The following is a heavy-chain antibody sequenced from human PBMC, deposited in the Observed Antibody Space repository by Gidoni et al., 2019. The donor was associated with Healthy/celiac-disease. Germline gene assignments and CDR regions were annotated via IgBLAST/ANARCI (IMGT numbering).Heavy chain of an antibody. Sequence: EVRLVESGGGLVQPGGSMRLSCASSGFNFSSYAMHWVRQSPGNGLEYVSANSSNGGSTYYANSVKGRFTISRDNAKNTLYLQMGSLRAEDMAVYYCARVVAAAGVFFDYWGQGTLVTVSS. D-gene: IGHD6-13*01. CDR3: ARVVAAAGVFFDY. V-gene: IGHV3-64*01. J-gene: IGHJ4*02. CDR1: GFNFSSYA. CDR2: NSSNGGST.